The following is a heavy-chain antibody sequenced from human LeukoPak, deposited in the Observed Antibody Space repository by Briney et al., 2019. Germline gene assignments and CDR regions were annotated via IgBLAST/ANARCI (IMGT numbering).Heavy chain of an antibody. CDR3: ARLARDFDY. J-gene: IGHJ4*02. CDR2: TSSFSGTI. CDR1: GITFSTYS. D-gene: IGHD3-3*02. V-gene: IGHV3-48*04. Sequence: PGGSLRLSCVASGITFSTYSMNWVRQAPGKGLEWVSYTSSFSGTINYADSVKGRFTISRDNAKNSLYLQMNSLRAEDTAVYYCARLARDFDYWGQGTLVTVSS.